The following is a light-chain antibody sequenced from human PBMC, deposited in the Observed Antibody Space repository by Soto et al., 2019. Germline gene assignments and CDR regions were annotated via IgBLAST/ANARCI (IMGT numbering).Light chain of an antibody. V-gene: IGKV1-33*01. CDR3: QQYSHLIT. CDR1: HDIINY. CDR2: DAS. Sequence: IQMTQSPSSLSASVGDRVTITCQASHDIINYLNWYQQKLGKAPKLLIYDASNLETGVPSRFSGSGSGTDFTFTISSLQPEDIATYYCQQYSHLITFGQRTRLEIK. J-gene: IGKJ5*01.